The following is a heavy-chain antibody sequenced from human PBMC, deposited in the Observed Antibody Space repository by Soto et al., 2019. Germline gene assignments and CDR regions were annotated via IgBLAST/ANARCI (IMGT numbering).Heavy chain of an antibody. CDR2: INPNSGGT. J-gene: IGHJ6*02. D-gene: IGHD6-13*01. CDR3: ASSLAAAGYYYYYGMDV. V-gene: IGHV1-2*02. CDR1: GYTFTGYY. Sequence: ASVKVSCKASGYTFTGYYMHWVRQAPGQGLEWMGWINPNSGGTNYAQKFQGRVTMTRDTSISTAYMELSRLRSDDTAVYYCASSLAAAGYYYYYGMDVWGQGTRSPSP.